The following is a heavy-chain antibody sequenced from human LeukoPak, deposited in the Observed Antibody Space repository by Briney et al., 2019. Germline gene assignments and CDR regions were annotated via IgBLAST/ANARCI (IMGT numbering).Heavy chain of an antibody. Sequence: PGGSLRLSCTASGFTFNTYTMNWVRQAPGKGLEWVSAISGSGGSTYYADSVKGRFTISRDNSKNTLYLQMNSLRAEDTAVYYCVLLRWATIEGGYYDSTVEDYWGQGTLVTVSS. CDR1: GFTFNTYT. V-gene: IGHV3-23*01. CDR2: ISGSGGST. CDR3: VLLRWATIEGGYYDSTVEDY. J-gene: IGHJ4*02. D-gene: IGHD5-12*01.